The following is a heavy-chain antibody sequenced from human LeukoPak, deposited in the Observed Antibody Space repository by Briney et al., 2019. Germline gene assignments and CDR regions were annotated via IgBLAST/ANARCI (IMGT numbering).Heavy chain of an antibody. CDR1: GFTFSSYW. V-gene: IGHV3-74*01. CDR3: VRGADYDFWSGTIWGDAFDI. Sequence: GGSLRLSCAASGFTFSSYWMHWVRQAPGKGLVWVSRINSDGSSTSYADSVKGRFTISRDNAKNTLYLQMNSLRAEDTAVYYCVRGADYDFWSGTIWGDAFDIWGQGTMVTVSS. CDR2: INSDGSST. J-gene: IGHJ3*02. D-gene: IGHD3-3*01.